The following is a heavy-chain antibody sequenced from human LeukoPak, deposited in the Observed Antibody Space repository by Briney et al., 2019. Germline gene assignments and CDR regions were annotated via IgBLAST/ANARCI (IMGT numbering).Heavy chain of an antibody. D-gene: IGHD3-10*01. Sequence: SETLSLTCAVYGGSFSGYYWSWSRQPPGKGLEWIGEINRSGSTNYNPSLKSRVTISVDTSKNQFSLKLSSVTAADTAVYYCARVLSWFDPWGQGTLVTVSS. J-gene: IGHJ5*02. CDR1: GGSFSGYY. CDR3: ARVLSWFDP. V-gene: IGHV4-34*01. CDR2: INRSGST.